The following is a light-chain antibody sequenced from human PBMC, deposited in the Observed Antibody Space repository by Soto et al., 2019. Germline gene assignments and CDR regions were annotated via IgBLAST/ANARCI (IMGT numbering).Light chain of an antibody. CDR2: DAS. CDR3: QQSYSSLALT. J-gene: IGKJ4*01. V-gene: IGKV1-39*01. Sequence: DLQMTQSPSSLSPSVGDRVTITCRASQSISSYLYWSQQKTGKAPNLLIYDASSLQSGGPSRYSGSGAGTDFTLTISSLQPEDFATYYCQQSYSSLALTFGGGTKVDI. CDR1: QSISSY.